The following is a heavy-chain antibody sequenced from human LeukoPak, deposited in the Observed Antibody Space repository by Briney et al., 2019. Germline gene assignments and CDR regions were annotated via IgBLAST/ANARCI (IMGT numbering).Heavy chain of an antibody. CDR3: ARLYYYDSSGYYYGRSHEYYFDY. J-gene: IGHJ4*02. CDR2: IYTSGST. Sequence: SETLSLTCTVSGGSISSYYWSWIRQPAGKGLEWIGRIYTSGSTNYNPSLKSRVTMSVDTSKNQFSLKLSSVTAADTAVYYCARLYYYDSSGYYYGRSHEYYFDYWGQGTLVTVSS. CDR1: GGSISSYY. D-gene: IGHD3-22*01. V-gene: IGHV4-4*07.